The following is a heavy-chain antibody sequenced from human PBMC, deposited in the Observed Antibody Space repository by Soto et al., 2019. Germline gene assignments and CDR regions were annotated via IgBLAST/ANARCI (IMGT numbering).Heavy chain of an antibody. CDR2: ISYDGSNK. CDR3: ARAEPWVGARYNYFDH. CDR1: GFTFSNYA. J-gene: IGHJ4*02. Sequence: QVQLVESGGGVVQPGRSLRLSCTASGFTFSNYAIHWVRQAPGKGLEWVAVISYDGSNKYYADSVKGRLTVSRDNSKNTLYLQMNSLRAEDTAVYYCARAEPWVGARYNYFDHWGQGTLVTVSS. V-gene: IGHV3-30-3*01. D-gene: IGHD1-26*01.